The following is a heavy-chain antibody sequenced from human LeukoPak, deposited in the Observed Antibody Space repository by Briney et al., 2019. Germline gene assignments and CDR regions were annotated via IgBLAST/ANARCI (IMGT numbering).Heavy chain of an antibody. CDR1: VYTFSSSG. D-gene: IGHD5-18*01. J-gene: IGHJ6*02. CDR2: MSAYIGNT. Sequence: GAPVRVSFTASVYTFSSSGISSVRQAPGQQRGWWGGMSAYIGNTNSTQTLQGRVTMTTDTSTSTAYIDLRRLRSDDTAVYYCARDTDTAMVAWRPAYYYGIDVWGQGTTVTVSS. V-gene: IGHV1-18*01. CDR3: ARDTDTAMVAWRPAYYYGIDV.